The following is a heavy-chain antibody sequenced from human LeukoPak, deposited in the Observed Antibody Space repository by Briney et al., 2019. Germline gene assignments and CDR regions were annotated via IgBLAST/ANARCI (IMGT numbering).Heavy chain of an antibody. D-gene: IGHD6-13*01. CDR3: AKGYSSSWYRGSYFDH. J-gene: IGHJ4*02. V-gene: IGHV3-23*01. CDR2: ISGSGGST. Sequence: PGGSLRLSCAASGFTFSSYAMSWVRRAPGKGLEWVSAISGSGGSTYYADSVKGRFTISRDNSKNTLYLQMNSLRAEDTAVYYCAKGYSSSWYRGSYFDHWGQGTLVTVSS. CDR1: GFTFSSYA.